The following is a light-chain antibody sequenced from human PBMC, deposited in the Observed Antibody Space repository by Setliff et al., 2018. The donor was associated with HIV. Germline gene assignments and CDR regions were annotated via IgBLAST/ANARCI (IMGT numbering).Light chain of an antibody. CDR3: AAWNDRPTGIYV. Sequence: QSVLTQPPSASGAPGQTVTISCSGSSSNIETHYVYWYQQFPGTAPKLLIYGNDQRPSGVPARFSGSKSGTSAALTISDLRAEDEAEYFCAAWNDRPTGIYVFGTGTKVTVL. CDR1: SSNIETHY. V-gene: IGLV1-47*01. CDR2: GND. J-gene: IGLJ1*01.